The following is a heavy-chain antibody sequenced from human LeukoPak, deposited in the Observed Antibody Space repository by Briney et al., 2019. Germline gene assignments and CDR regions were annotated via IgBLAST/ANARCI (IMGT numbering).Heavy chain of an antibody. V-gene: IGHV3-30*04. J-gene: IGHJ4*01. CDR2: ISYDGGYQ. D-gene: IGHD1/OR15-1a*01. Sequence: GGSLRLSCAASGFNFRSYAMDWVRQAPGKGLEWVGDISYDGGYQSYAVSVRGLFTISRDNSKNTLFLQMNSLRPEDAAVYYCATESSLNNWGHGTLVTVSS. CDR3: ATESSLNN. CDR1: GFNFRSYA.